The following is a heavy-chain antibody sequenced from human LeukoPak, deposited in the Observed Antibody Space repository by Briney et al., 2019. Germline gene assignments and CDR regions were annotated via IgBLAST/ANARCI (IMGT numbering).Heavy chain of an antibody. J-gene: IGHJ3*02. CDR2: ISSSSSYI. V-gene: IGHV3-21*01. CDR1: GFTFSRYS. D-gene: IGHD2-21*02. Sequence: PAGSLRLSCAASGFTFSRYSMNWVRQAPGKGLEWGSAISSSSSYIYYADSVKGRFTISRDNAKNSLYLRMNSLRAEDTAVYYCARNSIVVVTQDAFDIWGQGTMVTVSS. CDR3: ARNSIVVVTQDAFDI.